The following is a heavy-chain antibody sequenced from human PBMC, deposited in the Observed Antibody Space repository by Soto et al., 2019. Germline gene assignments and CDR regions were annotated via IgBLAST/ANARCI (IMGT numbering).Heavy chain of an antibody. J-gene: IGHJ4*02. CDR1: GVTFSSYG. V-gene: IGHV3-33*01. Sequence: QVQLVESGGGVVQPGRSLRLSCAASGVTFSSYGMHWVRQASGKGLEWVAVIWFDGSKKYYADSVKGRFTISRDNSKNALFLQMNSLRAEDSAVYYCARGEMTAMLGDYGGQGTLVTVSS. CDR2: IWFDGSKK. D-gene: IGHD2-8*01. CDR3: ARGEMTAMLGDY.